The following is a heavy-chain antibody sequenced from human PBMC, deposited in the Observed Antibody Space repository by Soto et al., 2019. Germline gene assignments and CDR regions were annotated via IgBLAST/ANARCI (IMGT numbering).Heavy chain of an antibody. CDR3: AKHRDGYTSFDY. V-gene: IGHV3-53*01. J-gene: IGHJ4*02. D-gene: IGHD6-25*01. CDR2: IYSGGAT. CDR1: GFSVSSSH. Sequence: PGGSLRLSCAASGFSVSSSHMIWVRQAPGKGLEWVSVIYSGGATYYAVSVKGRFTISRDRSKNTVYLQMNSLRAEDTAVYYCAKHRDGYTSFDYWGQGTLVTVSS.